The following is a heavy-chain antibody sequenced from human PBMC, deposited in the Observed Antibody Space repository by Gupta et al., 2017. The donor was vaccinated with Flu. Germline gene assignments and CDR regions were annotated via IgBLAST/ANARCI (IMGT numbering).Heavy chain of an antibody. CDR2: IYYNGNT. CDR3: ARWWDTRGYCDS. D-gene: IGHD1-26*01. V-gene: IGHV4-39*01. Sequence: RPPPGKRLERFGDIYYNGNTYYNPSLKSRVTISVDTSKNQFSPKLSSVTATDTAVYFCARWWDTRGYCDSWGEGAIVNVSS. J-gene: IGHJ4*02.